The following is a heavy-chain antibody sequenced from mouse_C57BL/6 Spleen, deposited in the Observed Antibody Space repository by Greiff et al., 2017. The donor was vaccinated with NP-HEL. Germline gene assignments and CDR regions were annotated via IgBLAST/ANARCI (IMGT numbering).Heavy chain of an antibody. J-gene: IGHJ3*01. Sequence: EVKVEESGGGLVQPKGSLKLSCAASGFSFNTYAMNWVRQAPGQGLEWVARIRSKSNNYATYYADSVKDRFTISRDDSESMLYLQMNNLKTEDTAMYYCVRGTGGAYWGQGTLVTVAA. CDR2: IRSKSNNYAT. CDR3: VRGTGGAY. D-gene: IGHD2-14*01. CDR1: GFSFNTYA. V-gene: IGHV10-1*01.